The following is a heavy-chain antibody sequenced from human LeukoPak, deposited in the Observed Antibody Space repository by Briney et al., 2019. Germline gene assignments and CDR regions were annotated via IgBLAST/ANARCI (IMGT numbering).Heavy chain of an antibody. CDR2: IYSGGST. Sequence: PGGSLRLSCGASGFTVSSNYMSWVRQAPGKGLEWVSVIYSGGSTYYADSVKGRFTISRDNSKNTLYLQMNSLRAEDTAVYYCAGVVRATGELDYWGQGTLVTVSS. J-gene: IGHJ4*02. CDR1: GFTVSSNY. D-gene: IGHD1-26*01. CDR3: AGVVRATGELDY. V-gene: IGHV3-53*01.